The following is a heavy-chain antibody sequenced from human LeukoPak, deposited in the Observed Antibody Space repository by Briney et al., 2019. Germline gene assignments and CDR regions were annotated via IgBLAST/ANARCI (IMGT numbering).Heavy chain of an antibody. CDR1: GYTFTSYD. V-gene: IGHV1-8*01. J-gene: IGHJ4*02. CDR3: ARIKRGYSYGNFDY. D-gene: IGHD5-18*01. CDR2: MNPNSGNT. Sequence: ASVKVSCKASGYTFTSYDINWVRQATGQGLEWMGWMNPNSGNTGYAQKFQGRVTMTRNTSMSTAYMELSSLRSEDTAVYYCARIKRGYSYGNFDYWGRGTLVTVSS.